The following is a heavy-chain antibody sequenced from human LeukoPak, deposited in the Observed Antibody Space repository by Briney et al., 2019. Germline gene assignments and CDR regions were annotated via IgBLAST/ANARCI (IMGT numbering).Heavy chain of an antibody. Sequence: ASVKVSCKASGYTFTGYYMHWVRQAPGQGLEWMGWINPNSGGTNYAQKLQGRVTMTTDTSTSTAYMELRSLRSDDTAVYYCAREVTGVAAAGKYYYYYYMDVWGKGTTVTVSS. D-gene: IGHD6-13*01. CDR1: GYTFTGYY. V-gene: IGHV1-2*02. J-gene: IGHJ6*03. CDR3: AREVTGVAAAGKYYYYYYMDV. CDR2: INPNSGGT.